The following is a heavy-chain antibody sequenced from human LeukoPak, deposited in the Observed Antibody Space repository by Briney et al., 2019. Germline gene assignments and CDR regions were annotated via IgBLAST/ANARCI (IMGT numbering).Heavy chain of an antibody. V-gene: IGHV1-8*03. D-gene: IGHD7-27*01. Sequence: ASVNVSCKASGYSFSTFDINWVRQAPGQGLEWMGWLSPNTGKTGYAQKFQDRVAITGNSSISTVDMELSSLTSDDTAVYYCARGPLTGEHYHYYMDVWGKGTTVTVSS. CDR2: LSPNTGKT. J-gene: IGHJ6*03. CDR1: GYSFSTFD. CDR3: ARGPLTGEHYHYYMDV.